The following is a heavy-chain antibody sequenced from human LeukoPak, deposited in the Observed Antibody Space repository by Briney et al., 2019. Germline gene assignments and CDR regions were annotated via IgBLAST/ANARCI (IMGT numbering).Heavy chain of an antibody. CDR3: ARVSNGIAAAGTGDY. CDR1: GYTFTSYA. Sequence: ASVKVSCKASGYTFTSYAVNWVRQAPGQGLEWMGWIGAYNGNTNYAQKLQGRVTMTTDTSTSTAYMELRSLRSDDTAVYYCARVSNGIAAAGTGDYWGQGTLVTVSS. D-gene: IGHD6-13*01. J-gene: IGHJ4*02. V-gene: IGHV1-18*01. CDR2: IGAYNGNT.